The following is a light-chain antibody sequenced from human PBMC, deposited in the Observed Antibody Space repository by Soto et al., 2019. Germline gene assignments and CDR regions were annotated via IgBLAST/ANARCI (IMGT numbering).Light chain of an antibody. CDR1: SSDVGGYNY. J-gene: IGLJ2*01. CDR3: CSYAGSYTLV. Sequence: QSALTQPRSVSGSPGQSVTISCTGTSSDVGGYNYVSWYQQHPGKAPKFMIYDVTKRPSGVPDRFSGSKSGNTASLTISGLQAEDEGDYYCCSYAGSYTLVFGGGTKLTVL. CDR2: DVT. V-gene: IGLV2-11*01.